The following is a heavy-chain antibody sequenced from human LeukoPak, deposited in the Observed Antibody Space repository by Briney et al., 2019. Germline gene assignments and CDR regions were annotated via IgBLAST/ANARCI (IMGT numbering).Heavy chain of an antibody. V-gene: IGHV4-39*01. J-gene: IGHJ5*02. CDR3: ARVDYDILTGINWFDP. Sequence: SETLSLTCTVSGGSISSSSYYWGWIRQPPGKGLEWIGCIYYTGSTYYNPSLKSRVTISVDTSKNQFSLKLSSVTAADTAVYYCARVDYDILTGINWFDPWGQGTLVTVSS. CDR2: IYYTGST. CDR1: GGSISSSSYY. D-gene: IGHD3-9*01.